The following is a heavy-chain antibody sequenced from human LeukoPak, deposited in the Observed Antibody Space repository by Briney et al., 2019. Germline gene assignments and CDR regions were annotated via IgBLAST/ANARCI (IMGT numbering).Heavy chain of an antibody. V-gene: IGHV5-51*01. CDR3: ASTVGIAAAGPYYGMDV. J-gene: IGHJ6*02. CDR1: GYSFTSYW. Sequence: GESLKISCKGSGYSFTSYWIGWVRQMPGKGLEWMGIIYPGDSDTRYSPSFQGQVTISADKSISTAYLQWSSLKASDTAMYYCASTVGIAAAGPYYGMDVWGQGTTVTVSS. CDR2: IYPGDSDT. D-gene: IGHD6-13*01.